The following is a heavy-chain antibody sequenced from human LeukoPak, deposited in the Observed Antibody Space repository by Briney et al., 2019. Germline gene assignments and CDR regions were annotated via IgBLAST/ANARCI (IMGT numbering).Heavy chain of an antibody. CDR1: GYTFTGYY. CDR2: INPNSGGT. J-gene: IGHJ4*02. Sequence: ASVKVSCKASGYTFTGYYMHWVRQAPGQGLEWMGWINPNSGGTNYAQKLQGRVTMTRDTSISTAYMELSRLRSDDTAVYYCARLLPWFGEFSDYWGQGTLVTVSS. D-gene: IGHD3-10*01. CDR3: ARLLPWFGEFSDY. V-gene: IGHV1-2*02.